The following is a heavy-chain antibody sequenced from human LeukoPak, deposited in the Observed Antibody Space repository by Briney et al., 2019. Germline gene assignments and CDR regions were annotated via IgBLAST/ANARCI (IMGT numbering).Heavy chain of an antibody. Sequence: PGRSLRLSCAASGFSFEDYTMHWVRHAPGKGLEWVSGIIWNSGTIDYADSVKGRFTISRDNAKSSLYLQMNSLRAEDTALYYCAKDFYGSSSFYIDYWGQGTLVTVSS. CDR2: IIWNSGTI. D-gene: IGHD3-10*01. CDR1: GFSFEDYT. V-gene: IGHV3-9*01. CDR3: AKDFYGSSSFYIDY. J-gene: IGHJ4*02.